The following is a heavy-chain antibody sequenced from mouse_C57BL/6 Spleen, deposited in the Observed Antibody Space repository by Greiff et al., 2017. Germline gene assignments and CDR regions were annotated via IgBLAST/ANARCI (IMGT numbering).Heavy chain of an antibody. CDR1: GYTFTSYW. D-gene: IGHD2-4*01. Sequence: QVQLQQSGTELVKPGASVKLSCKASGYTFTSYWMHWVKQRPGQGLEWIGNINPSNGGTNYNEKFKSKATLTVDKSSSTAYMQLSSLTSEDSAVYYCARKRNYDYEELEYWGQGTLVTVSA. CDR3: ARKRNYDYEELEY. CDR2: INPSNGGT. J-gene: IGHJ3*01. V-gene: IGHV1-53*01.